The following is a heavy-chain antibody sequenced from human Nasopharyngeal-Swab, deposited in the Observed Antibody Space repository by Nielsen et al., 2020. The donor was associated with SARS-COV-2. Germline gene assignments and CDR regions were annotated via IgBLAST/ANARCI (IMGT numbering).Heavy chain of an antibody. CDR3: TTDYYFDY. CDR1: GFIFRCSA. CDR2: IGDKDHNYAT. Sequence: GESLKLSCAASGFIFRCSAMHLVRQASGKGLEWVCRIGDKDHNYATTYGAAVKGRFTISRDDSKNTAFLQMDSLKTEDTALYYCTTDYYFDYWGQGTLVTVSS. V-gene: IGHV3-73*01. J-gene: IGHJ4*02.